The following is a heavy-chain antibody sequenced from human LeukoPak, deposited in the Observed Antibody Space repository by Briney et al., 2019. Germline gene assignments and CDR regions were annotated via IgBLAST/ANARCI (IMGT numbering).Heavy chain of an antibody. V-gene: IGHV1-8*01. J-gene: IGHJ6*02. CDR3: ARGLVVVVAAVLPAHYYYGMDV. D-gene: IGHD2-15*01. Sequence: ASVKVSCKASGYTFTSYDINWVRQATGQGLEWMGWMNPNSGNTGYAQKFQGRVIMTRNTSISTAYMELSSLRSEDTAVYYCARGLVVVVAAVLPAHYYYGMDVWGQGTTVTVSS. CDR2: MNPNSGNT. CDR1: GYTFTSYD.